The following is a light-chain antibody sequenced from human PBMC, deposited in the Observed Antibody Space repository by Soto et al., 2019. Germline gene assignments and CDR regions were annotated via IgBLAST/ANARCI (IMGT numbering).Light chain of an antibody. Sequence: QSVLTQPPSASGSPGQSVTISCTGTSSDVGGYNYVSWYQQHPGKAPKLLIYEVSKWPSGIPDRFSGSKSGNTASLTVSGLQAEDEADYYCNAYAGSNNGVFGGGTKVTVL. CDR3: NAYAGSNNGV. J-gene: IGLJ3*02. CDR2: EVS. CDR1: SSDVGGYNY. V-gene: IGLV2-8*01.